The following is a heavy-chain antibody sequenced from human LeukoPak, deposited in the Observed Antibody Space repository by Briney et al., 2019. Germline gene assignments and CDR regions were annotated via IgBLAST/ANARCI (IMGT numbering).Heavy chain of an antibody. J-gene: IGHJ4*02. Sequence: SETLSLTCTVSGGSISSYYWSWIRQPPGKGLEWIGYIYYSGSTNYNPSLKSRVTISVDTSKNQFSLKLSSVTAADTAVYYCASVYYYDSSGYVDYWGQGTLVTVSS. CDR2: IYYSGST. D-gene: IGHD3-22*01. CDR1: GGSISSYY. V-gene: IGHV4-59*08. CDR3: ASVYYYDSSGYVDY.